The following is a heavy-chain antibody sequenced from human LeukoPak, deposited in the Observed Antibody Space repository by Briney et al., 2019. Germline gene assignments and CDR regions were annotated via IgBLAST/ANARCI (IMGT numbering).Heavy chain of an antibody. CDR3: ARAPDSVPFTIGY. V-gene: IGHV4-39*01. D-gene: IGHD3-10*01. J-gene: IGHJ1*01. CDR1: GGSISSSSYY. Sequence: KSSETLSLTCTVSGGSISSSSYYWGWIRQPPGKGLEWIGSIYYSGSTYYNPSLKSRVTISVDTSKNQFSLKLSSVTAADTAVYYCARAPDSVPFTIGYWGQGTLVTVSS. CDR2: IYYSGST.